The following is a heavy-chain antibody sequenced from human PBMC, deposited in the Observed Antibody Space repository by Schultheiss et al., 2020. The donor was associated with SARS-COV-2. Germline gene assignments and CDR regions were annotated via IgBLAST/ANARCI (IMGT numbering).Heavy chain of an antibody. CDR3: ASPATLVTYFEF. J-gene: IGHJ4*02. D-gene: IGHD4-23*01. CDR1: GFTFSSYA. CDR2: TTYDGRNK. V-gene: IGHV3-30*04. Sequence: GGSLRLSCTASGFTFSSYAMHWVRQAPGKGLQWVAMTTYDGRNKHYADSVQGRFTVSRDNSKNTLYLQMNSLTPEDTAVYFCASPATLVTYFEFWGQGTLVTVSS.